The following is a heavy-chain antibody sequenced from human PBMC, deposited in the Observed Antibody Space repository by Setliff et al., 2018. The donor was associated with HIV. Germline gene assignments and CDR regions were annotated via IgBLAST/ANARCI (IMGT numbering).Heavy chain of an antibody. CDR3: ARDQGLELRGDYYYYGMDV. V-gene: IGHV4-38-2*02. J-gene: IGHJ6*02. D-gene: IGHD1-7*01. CDR1: GYSIRSGYY. CDR2: FYHTGST. Sequence: PSETLSLTCAVSGYSIRSGYYWGWIRQSPGKGLEWIGSFYHTGSTHYNPSLKSRTTMSLDTSRNQVSLKLSSVSAADTAVYYCARDQGLELRGDYYYYGMDVWGQGTTVTVSS.